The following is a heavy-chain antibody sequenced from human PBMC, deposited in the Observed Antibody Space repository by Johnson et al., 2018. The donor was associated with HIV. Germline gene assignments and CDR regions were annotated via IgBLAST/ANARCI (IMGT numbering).Heavy chain of an antibody. Sequence: QVQLVESGGGVVQPGRSLRLSCAASGFTFSSYAMHWVRQAPGKGLEYVSAISSNGGSTYYADSVKGRFTISRDNAKNSLYLQMNSLRAEDTAVYYCVTRDPTHRPGAFDIWGQGTMVTVS. J-gene: IGHJ3*02. CDR3: VTRDPTHRPGAFDI. CDR1: GFTFSSYA. D-gene: IGHD1-14*01. V-gene: IGHV3-64*04. CDR2: ISSNGGST.